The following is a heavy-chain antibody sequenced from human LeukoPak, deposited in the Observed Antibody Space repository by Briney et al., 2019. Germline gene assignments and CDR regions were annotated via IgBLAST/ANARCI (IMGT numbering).Heavy chain of an antibody. CDR3: ARGGAATGNFDY. V-gene: IGHV4-38-2*01. CDR1: CFSINSGYY. CDR2: IYHSGST. D-gene: IGHD2-15*01. J-gene: IGHJ4*02. Sequence: SETLSLTCAVSCFSINSGYYWVLIRQPPRKGLEGIGSIYHSGSTYYNPSLKSRVTISVDTSKNQFSLKLSSVTAADTAVYYCARGGAATGNFDYWGQGTLVTVSS.